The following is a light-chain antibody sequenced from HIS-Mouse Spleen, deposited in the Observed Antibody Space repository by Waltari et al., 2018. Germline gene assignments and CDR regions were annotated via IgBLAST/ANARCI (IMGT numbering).Light chain of an antibody. CDR3: CSYAGSSTVV. CDR1: SSDVGSYNL. CDR2: EGS. Sequence: QSALTQPASVSGSPGQSITISCTGTSSDVGSYNLFLWYQQHPGHAPQLMIYEGSKRPSGVSNRFSGSKSGNTASLTISGLQAEDEADYYCCSYAGSSTVVFGGGTKLTVL. V-gene: IGLV2-23*01. J-gene: IGLJ2*01.